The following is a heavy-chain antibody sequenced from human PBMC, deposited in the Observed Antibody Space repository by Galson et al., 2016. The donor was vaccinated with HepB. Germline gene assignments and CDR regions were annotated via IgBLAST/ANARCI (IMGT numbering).Heavy chain of an antibody. CDR3: ARHSISPGDY. V-gene: IGHV3-7*01. J-gene: IGHJ4*02. CDR1: GFTFRTYW. Sequence: SLRLSCAASGFTFRTYWMSWVRQAPGKGLEWVAYTNQGGSEKYYVDSVKGRFTISRDNAKNSLYLQMNSLRAEDTAVYYCARHSISPGDYWGQGTLVTVSS. CDR2: TNQGGSEK. D-gene: IGHD6-6*01.